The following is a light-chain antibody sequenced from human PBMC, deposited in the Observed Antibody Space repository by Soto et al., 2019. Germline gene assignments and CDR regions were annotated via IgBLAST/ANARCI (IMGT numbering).Light chain of an antibody. CDR2: DAS. J-gene: IGKJ5*01. V-gene: IGKV1-33*01. CDR1: QDINTY. Sequence: DIQMTQSPSSLFASLGHRVTMTCHTTQDINTYLYWYQQKPGQAPNLLIYDASTLAIGVPSRFSGSGSGTHFTFTISSLQTEDIGTYYCQQYDILPITFGRGTRLEIK. CDR3: QQYDILPIT.